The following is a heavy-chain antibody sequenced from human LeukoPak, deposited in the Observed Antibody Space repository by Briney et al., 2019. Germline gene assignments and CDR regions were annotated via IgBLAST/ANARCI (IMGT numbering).Heavy chain of an antibody. J-gene: IGHJ4*02. D-gene: IGHD3-10*01. Sequence: SETLSLTCTVSGGSISSYYWSWIRQPAGKGLEWIGRIYTSGSTNYNPSLKSQVTMSVDTSKNQFSLKLSSVTAADTAVCYCARGYGSGSYYILFDYWGQGTLVTVSS. CDR2: IYTSGST. CDR3: ARGYGSGSYYILFDY. V-gene: IGHV4-4*07. CDR1: GGSISSYY.